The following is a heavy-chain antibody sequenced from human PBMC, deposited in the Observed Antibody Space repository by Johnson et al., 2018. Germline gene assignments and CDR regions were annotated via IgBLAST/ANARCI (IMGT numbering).Heavy chain of an antibody. Sequence: VQLVQSGGGLVKPGGSLRLSCAASGFTFSSYSMHWVRQAPGKGLEWVSSIRSSSSYIYYADSVKGRFTISRDNAKNSLYLKMNSLRAGDTAVYYCARGSSSWYYSFQHWGQGTLVTVSS. CDR2: IRSSSSYI. D-gene: IGHD6-13*01. J-gene: IGHJ1*01. CDR1: GFTFSSYS. CDR3: ARGSSSWYYSFQH. V-gene: IGHV3-21*01.